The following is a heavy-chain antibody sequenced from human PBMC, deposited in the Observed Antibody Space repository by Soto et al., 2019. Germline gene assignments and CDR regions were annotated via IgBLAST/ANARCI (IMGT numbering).Heavy chain of an antibody. Sequence: QEQLQQWGAGLLKPSETLSLTCAVYGGSFSGYYWTWIRQPPGTGLEWIGEINHSGSTNYNPSLKSQVTISVDTSKNQFSLKLTSVTAADTAVYYCARDKITGLFDYWGQGTLVTVSS. CDR3: ARDKITGLFDY. V-gene: IGHV4-34*01. CDR1: GGSFSGYY. CDR2: INHSGST. J-gene: IGHJ4*02. D-gene: IGHD2-8*02.